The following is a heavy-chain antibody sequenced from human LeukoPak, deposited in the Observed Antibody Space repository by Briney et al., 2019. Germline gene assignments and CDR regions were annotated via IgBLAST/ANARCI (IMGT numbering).Heavy chain of an antibody. V-gene: IGHV3-53*01. D-gene: IGHD3-10*01. J-gene: IGHJ4*02. CDR3: ARDLLGEAGGFDY. Sequence: GGSLRLSCAASGFTVSSNYMSWVRQAPGKGLEWVSVIYSGGSTYYADSVKGRFTISRDNSKNTLYLQMNSLRDEDTAMYYCARDLLGEAGGFDYWGQGTLVTVSS. CDR1: GFTVSSNY. CDR2: IYSGGST.